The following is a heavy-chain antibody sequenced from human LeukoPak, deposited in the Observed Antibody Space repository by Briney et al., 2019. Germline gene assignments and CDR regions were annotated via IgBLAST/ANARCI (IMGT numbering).Heavy chain of an antibody. D-gene: IGHD4-17*01. J-gene: IGHJ4*02. CDR2: ISGSGGNT. CDR3: AKDLYGDHDFDC. Sequence: GGSLRLSCAASGFTFSSYAMSWVRQAPGKGLEWVSVISGSGGNTYYADSVKGRFTISRDNSKNTLYLQLNSLRAEDTAVYYCAKDLYGDHDFDCWGQGTLVTVSS. V-gene: IGHV3-23*01. CDR1: GFTFSSYA.